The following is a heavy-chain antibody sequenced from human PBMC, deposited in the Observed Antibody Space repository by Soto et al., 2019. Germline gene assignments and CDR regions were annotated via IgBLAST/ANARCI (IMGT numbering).Heavy chain of an antibody. V-gene: IGHV3-9*01. D-gene: IGHD3-10*01. J-gene: IGHJ4*02. Sequence: EVQLVESGGGLVQPGRSLRLSCAASGFTFDDYAMHWVRQAPGKGLEWVSGISWHSGSIGYADSVKGRFTISRDNAKNSLYLQMNSLRAEDTALYYCAKDSGDYYGSGSRNFDYWGQGTLVTVSS. CDR2: ISWHSGSI. CDR1: GFTFDDYA. CDR3: AKDSGDYYGSGSRNFDY.